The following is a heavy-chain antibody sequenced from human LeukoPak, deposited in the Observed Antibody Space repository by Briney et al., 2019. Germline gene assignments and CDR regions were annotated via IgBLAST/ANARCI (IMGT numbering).Heavy chain of an antibody. J-gene: IGHJ4*02. Sequence: SETLSLTCAVYGGSFSGYYWSWIRQPPGKGLEWIGEINHSGSTNYNPSLKSRVTISVDTSKNQFSLKLSSVTAAGTAVYYCARAEYSSSSVSGYFDYWGQGTLVTVSS. V-gene: IGHV4-34*01. CDR2: INHSGST. CDR3: ARAEYSSSSVSGYFDY. CDR1: GGSFSGYY. D-gene: IGHD6-6*01.